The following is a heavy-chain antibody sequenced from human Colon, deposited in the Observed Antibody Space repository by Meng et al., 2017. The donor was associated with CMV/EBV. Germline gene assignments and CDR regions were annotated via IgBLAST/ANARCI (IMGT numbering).Heavy chain of an antibody. J-gene: IGHJ5*02. V-gene: IGHV4-31*02. D-gene: IGHD3-16*01. CDR2: VYAGRGT. Sequence: RRPPPHNPGKGLAWIGSVYAGRGTSSHPSLKSRVTISVDTSKIHFSLNLNSVTAADTAVYFCADYYEGKGCQGPWGQGILVTVSS. CDR3: ADYYEGKGCQGP.